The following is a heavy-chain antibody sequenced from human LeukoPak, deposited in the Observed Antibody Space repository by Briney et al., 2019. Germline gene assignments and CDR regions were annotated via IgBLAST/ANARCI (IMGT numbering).Heavy chain of an antibody. J-gene: IGHJ5*02. CDR2: ISSSGSTI. D-gene: IGHD3-10*01. V-gene: IGHV3-48*04. CDR3: ARAGGPYYYGSGSLNWFDP. Sequence: GGSLRLSCTVSGFTVSSNSMSWVRQAPGKGLEWVSYISSSGSTIYYADSVKGRFTISRDNAKNSLYLQMNSLRAEDTAVYYCARAGGPYYYGSGSLNWFDPWGQGTLVTVSS. CDR1: GFTVSSNS.